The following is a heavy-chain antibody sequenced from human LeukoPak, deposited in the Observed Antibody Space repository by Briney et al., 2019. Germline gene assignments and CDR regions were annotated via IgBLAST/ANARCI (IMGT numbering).Heavy chain of an antibody. CDR3: ARADSSSPRGAFDI. D-gene: IGHD6-6*01. CDR1: GFTFSSYS. Sequence: GGSLRLSCAASGFTFSSYSMNWVRQAPGKGLEWVSSISSSSSYIYYADSVKGRFTISRDNAKNSLYLQMNSLRAEDTAVYYCARADSSSPRGAFDIWGQGTMVTVSS. CDR2: ISSSSSYI. V-gene: IGHV3-21*01. J-gene: IGHJ3*02.